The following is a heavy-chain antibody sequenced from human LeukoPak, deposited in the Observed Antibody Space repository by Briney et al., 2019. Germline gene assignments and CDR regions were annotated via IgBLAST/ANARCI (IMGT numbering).Heavy chain of an antibody. CDR3: TTAPLFGELYY. CDR1: GFTFSNAW. V-gene: IGHV3-15*01. CDR2: IKSKTDGGTT. J-gene: IGHJ4*02. Sequence: PGGSLRLSGAASGFTFSNAWMSWVRQAPGKGLEWVGRIKSKTDGGTTDYAAPVKGRFTISRADSKNTLYLQMNSLKTEDTAVYYCTTAPLFGELYYWGQGTLVTVSS. D-gene: IGHD3-10*01.